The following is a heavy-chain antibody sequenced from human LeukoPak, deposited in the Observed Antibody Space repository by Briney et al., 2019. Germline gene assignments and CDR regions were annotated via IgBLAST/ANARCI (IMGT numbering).Heavy chain of an antibody. V-gene: IGHV1-69*04. J-gene: IGHJ5*02. D-gene: IGHD6-19*01. Sequence: SVKVSCKASGGTFSSYAISWVRQAPGQGLEWMGRIIPILGIANYAQKFQGRATITADKSTSTAYMELSSLRSDDTAVYYCARDIAVAGPNFNWFDPWGQGTLVTVSS. CDR2: IIPILGIA. CDR3: ARDIAVAGPNFNWFDP. CDR1: GGTFSSYA.